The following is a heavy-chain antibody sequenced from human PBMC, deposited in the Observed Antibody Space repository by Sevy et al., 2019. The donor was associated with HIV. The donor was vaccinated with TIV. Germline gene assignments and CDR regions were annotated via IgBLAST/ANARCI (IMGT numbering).Heavy chain of an antibody. Sequence: SETLSLTWTVSGDSFSSYFWAWIRQPAGKGLEWIGRINTSGSTNYNPSLKSRVTMSVDTSKSQFSLKVTSLTAADTAIYFCARSNWVTATNGFSKSYYFDYWGQGSLVTVSS. J-gene: IGHJ4*02. CDR1: GDSFSSYF. CDR2: INTSGST. V-gene: IGHV4-4*07. D-gene: IGHD7-27*01. CDR3: ARSNWVTATNGFSKSYYFDY.